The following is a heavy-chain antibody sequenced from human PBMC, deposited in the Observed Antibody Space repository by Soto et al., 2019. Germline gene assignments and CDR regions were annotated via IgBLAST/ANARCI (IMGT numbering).Heavy chain of an antibody. Sequence: SQTLSLTCAISGDSVSSNSVTWNWIRQSPSRGLEWLGRTYYRSKWYSDYAVSVKSRITINPDTSKNQFSLQLNSATPEDTAVYYCARVSGPFSVRDAFERWGQGTMVTVSS. CDR1: GDSVSSNSVT. V-gene: IGHV6-1*01. CDR2: TYYRSKWYS. J-gene: IGHJ3*02. CDR3: ARVSGPFSVRDAFER. D-gene: IGHD1-1*01.